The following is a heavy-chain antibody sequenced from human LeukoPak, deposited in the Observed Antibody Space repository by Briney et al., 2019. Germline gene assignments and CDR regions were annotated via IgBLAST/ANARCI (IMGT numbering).Heavy chain of an antibody. CDR2: ISGSGGST. V-gene: IGHV3-23*01. J-gene: IGHJ4*02. CDR3: AKSGDYGAPGVFFDY. CDR1: GFTFSSYW. Sequence: GSLRLSCAASGFTFSSYWMTWVRQAPGKGLEWVSGISGSGGSTYYADSVKGRFTISRDNSKNTLYLQMNNVRAEDTAVYYCAKSGDYGAPGVFFDYWGQGTLVTVSS. D-gene: IGHD4-17*01.